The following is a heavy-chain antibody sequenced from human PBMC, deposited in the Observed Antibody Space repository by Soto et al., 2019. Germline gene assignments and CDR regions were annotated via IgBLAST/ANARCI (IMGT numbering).Heavy chain of an antibody. Sequence: ASVKVSCKASGYTFTSYGISWVRQAPGQGLEWMGWISAYNGNTNYAQKLQGRVTMTTDTSTSTAYMELRSLRSDDTAVYYCAREGYYDSSGYPIYAFDIWGQGTMVTVSS. CDR3: AREGYYDSSGYPIYAFDI. V-gene: IGHV1-18*04. J-gene: IGHJ3*02. D-gene: IGHD3-22*01. CDR1: GYTFTSYG. CDR2: ISAYNGNT.